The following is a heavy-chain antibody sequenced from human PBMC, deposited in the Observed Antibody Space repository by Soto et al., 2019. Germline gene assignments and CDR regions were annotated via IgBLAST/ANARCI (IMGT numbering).Heavy chain of an antibody. Sequence: PSETLSLTCTVSGGSISSSSYYWGWIRQPPGKGLEWIGSIYYSGSTYYNPSLKSRVTISVDTSKNQFSLKLSSVTAADTAVYYCARQSIAAAGTRPFDYWGQGTLVTVSS. D-gene: IGHD6-13*01. CDR1: GGSISSSSYY. CDR2: IYYSGST. CDR3: ARQSIAAAGTRPFDY. V-gene: IGHV4-39*01. J-gene: IGHJ4*02.